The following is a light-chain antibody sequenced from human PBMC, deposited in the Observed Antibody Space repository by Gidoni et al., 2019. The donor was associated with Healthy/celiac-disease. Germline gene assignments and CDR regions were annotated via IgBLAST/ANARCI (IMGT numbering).Light chain of an antibody. CDR2: GAS. CDR1: QSVSSN. V-gene: IGKV3-15*01. J-gene: IGKJ4*01. Sequence: EIVMTQSPATLSVSPGERATLSCRASQSVSSNLAWYQQTPGQAPRLLIDGASTRATGIPARFSGSGSGTEFTITISSLQSEDFAVYYCQQYNNWPPLTFGGGTKVEIK. CDR3: QQYNNWPPLT.